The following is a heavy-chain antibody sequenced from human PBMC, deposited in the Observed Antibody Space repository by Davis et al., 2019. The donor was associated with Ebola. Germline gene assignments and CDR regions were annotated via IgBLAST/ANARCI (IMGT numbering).Heavy chain of an antibody. J-gene: IGHJ3*02. Sequence: GESLKISCAASGFTFSSHGMHWVRQAPGKGLEWVAVISDDGSNKFYADSVKGRFTISRDNSKNTLYLQMNGLRVEDTAIYYCAKDTSNIWFDIWGQGTMVTVSS. V-gene: IGHV3-30*18. CDR3: AKDTSNIWFDI. D-gene: IGHD1-26*01. CDR1: GFTFSSHG. CDR2: ISDDGSNK.